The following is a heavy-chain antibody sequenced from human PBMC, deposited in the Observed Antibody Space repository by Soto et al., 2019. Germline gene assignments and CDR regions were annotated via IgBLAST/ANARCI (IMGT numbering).Heavy chain of an antibody. J-gene: IGHJ6*02. CDR1: GYTFTSHD. CDR3: ARSLGQLPYYFGLDV. V-gene: IGHV1-8*01. Sequence: ASVKVSCKASGYTFTSHDIHWVRQATGQGLEWMGWMNPNRGNTGYARRVQGSLTMTRNTSISTAYMELRSPTSEDTAVYYCARSLGQLPYYFGLDVWGQGTTVTVSS. D-gene: IGHD2-2*01. CDR2: MNPNRGNT.